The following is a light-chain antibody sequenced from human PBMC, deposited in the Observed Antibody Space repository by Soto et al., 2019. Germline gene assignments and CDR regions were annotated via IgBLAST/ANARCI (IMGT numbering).Light chain of an antibody. CDR3: HQYGDSPQT. J-gene: IGKJ2*01. V-gene: IGKV3-20*01. CDR1: QSVGSSF. CDR2: GTS. Sequence: IVLTQSPVTLSLSPWERATLSCRSSQSVGSSFLGWYQQKPGQAPWLLIYGTSRRATGIPDRFSGSGSGTDFTLTISSLEPEDFAVYYCHQYGDSPQTFGQGTKVDIK.